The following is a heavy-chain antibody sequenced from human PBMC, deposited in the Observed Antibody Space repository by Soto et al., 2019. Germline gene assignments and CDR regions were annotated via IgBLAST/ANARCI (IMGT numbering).Heavy chain of an antibody. J-gene: IGHJ6*02. D-gene: IGHD3-10*01. CDR2: ISYDGSNK. V-gene: IGHV3-30*18. CDR1: GLTFSSYG. Sequence: QVQLVESGGGVVQSGRSLRLSCAASGLTFSSYGMHWVRQAPGKGLEWVALISYDGSNKYYADSVKGRFTISRDNSKNTLYVQMNRLRGEDTAVYYCAKDHEWFGDRGYGMDVWGQGTTVTVSS. CDR3: AKDHEWFGDRGYGMDV.